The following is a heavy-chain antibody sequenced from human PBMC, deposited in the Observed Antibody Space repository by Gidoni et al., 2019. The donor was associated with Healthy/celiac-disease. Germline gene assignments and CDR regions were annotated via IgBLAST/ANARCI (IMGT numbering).Heavy chain of an antibody. Sequence: EVRLVESGGGLVKPGGSLSLSCAASGFTFRSYSMNWVRQAPGKGLEWVSSISSSSSYIYYADSGKGRFTISRDNAKNSLYLQMNSLRAEDTAVYYCARDHPSPNWFDPWGQGTLVTVSS. V-gene: IGHV3-21*01. CDR1: GFTFRSYS. CDR2: ISSSSSYI. CDR3: ARDHPSPNWFDP. J-gene: IGHJ5*02.